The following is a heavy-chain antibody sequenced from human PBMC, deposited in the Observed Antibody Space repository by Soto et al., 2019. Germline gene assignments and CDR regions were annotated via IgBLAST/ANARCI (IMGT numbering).Heavy chain of an antibody. J-gene: IGHJ4*02. Sequence: QVQLQESGSGLVKPSETLSLTCSVSGDSITSGGYSWSWIQQPPRRGLEWIGYIYHTGSASYSPSLKGRVTISVDKSKNQFSLSLNSVTAADTAIYYCARAHYGPSGYYFDSWGQGSLFTVSS. CDR2: IYHTGSA. CDR1: GDSITSGGYS. CDR3: ARAHYGPSGYYFDS. V-gene: IGHV4-30-2*01. D-gene: IGHD3-22*01.